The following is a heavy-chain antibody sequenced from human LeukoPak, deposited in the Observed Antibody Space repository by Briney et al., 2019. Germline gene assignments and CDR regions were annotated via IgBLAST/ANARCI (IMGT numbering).Heavy chain of an antibody. CDR2: IYTSGST. CDR3: ATGMGYSGNSALDY. CDR1: GGSISSGSYY. D-gene: IGHD4-23*01. J-gene: IGHJ4*01. V-gene: IGHV4-61*02. Sequence: SETLSLTCTVSGGSISSGSYYWSWIRQPAGKGLEWIGRIYTSGSTNYNPSLKSRVTISVDTSKNQFSLKVNSVTAADTAVYYCATGMGYSGNSALDYWGHGTLVTVSS.